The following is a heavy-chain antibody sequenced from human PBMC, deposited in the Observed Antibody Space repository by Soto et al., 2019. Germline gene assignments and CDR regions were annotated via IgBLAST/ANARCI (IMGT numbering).Heavy chain of an antibody. Sequence: QVQLVESGGGVVQPGRSLRLSCAASGFTFSSYAMHCVRQAPGKGLEWVAVISYDGSNKYYADSVKGRFTISRDNSKNTLYLQMNSLRAEDTAVYYCARGDRATDSYYYYYYGMDVWGQGTTVTVSS. CDR1: GFTFSSYA. CDR2: ISYDGSNK. D-gene: IGHD5-12*01. J-gene: IGHJ6*02. CDR3: ARGDRATDSYYYYYYGMDV. V-gene: IGHV3-30-3*01.